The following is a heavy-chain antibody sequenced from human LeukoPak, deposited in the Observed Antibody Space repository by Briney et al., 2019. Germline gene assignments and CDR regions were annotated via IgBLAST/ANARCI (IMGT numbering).Heavy chain of an antibody. CDR1: EFTFSDYY. CDR3: ARVSSGYYLDY. Sequence: GGSLRLSCAASEFTFSDYYMSWIRQAPGKGLEWVSYISSSGSTIYYADSVKGRFTISRDNAKNSLYLQMNSLRAEDTAVYFCARVSSGYYLDYWGQGTLVTVSS. D-gene: IGHD3-22*01. V-gene: IGHV3-11*01. J-gene: IGHJ4*02. CDR2: ISSSGSTI.